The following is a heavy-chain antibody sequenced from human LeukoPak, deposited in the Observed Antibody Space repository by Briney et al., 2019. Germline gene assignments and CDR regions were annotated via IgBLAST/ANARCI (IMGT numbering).Heavy chain of an antibody. V-gene: IGHV1-58*02. CDR2: FVVGSGNT. Sequence: GASVKVSCKASGFTFTSSAMQWVRQARGQRLEWIGWFVVGSGNTNYAQKFQERVTITRDMSTSTAYMELSSLRSEDTAVYYCAADHYGSGIGGMDVWGQGTTVTVSS. D-gene: IGHD3-10*01. CDR3: AADHYGSGIGGMDV. CDR1: GFTFTSSA. J-gene: IGHJ6*02.